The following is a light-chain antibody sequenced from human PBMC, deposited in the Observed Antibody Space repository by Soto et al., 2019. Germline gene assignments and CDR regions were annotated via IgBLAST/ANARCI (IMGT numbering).Light chain of an antibody. Sequence: QSALAQPASVSGSPGQSITISCTATTSDVGDYKSVSWYQHHPTKAPKLIIFQVGNRFPGVSDRFSGSKSGKTASLTISGLQGEDEADYYCSSLTTTNNLLFGTGTKLTV. CDR3: SSLTTTNNLL. CDR1: TSDVGDYKS. J-gene: IGLJ2*01. CDR2: QVG. V-gene: IGLV2-14*01.